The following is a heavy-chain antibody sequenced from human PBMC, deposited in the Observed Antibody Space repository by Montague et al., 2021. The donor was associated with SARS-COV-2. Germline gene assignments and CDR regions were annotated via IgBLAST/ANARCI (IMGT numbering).Heavy chain of an antibody. D-gene: IGHD3-16*01. CDR3: ARHYDHSSRVDS. CDR1: GXSISGYY. J-gene: IGHJ4*02. CDR2: VYYRGNT. V-gene: IGHV4-59*08. Sequence: SETLSLTCSVSGXSISGYYWSWIRQPPGKGLEWIGFVYYRGNTYYKPSLRCRVTISVDTSSNHFSLTLSSVTAADTAIYYCARHYDHSSRVDSWGQGTLVTVSS.